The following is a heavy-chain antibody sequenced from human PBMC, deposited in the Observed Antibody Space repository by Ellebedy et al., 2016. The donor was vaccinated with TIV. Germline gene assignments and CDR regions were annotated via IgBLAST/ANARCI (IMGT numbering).Heavy chain of an antibody. D-gene: IGHD6-13*01. V-gene: IGHV5-51*01. J-gene: IGHJ5*02. CDR2: IYPGDSDT. Sequence: GESLKISXKGSGYSFTSYWIGWVRQMPGKGLEWMGIIYPGDSDTRYSPSFQGQVTISADKSISTAYLQWSSLKASDTAMYYCARSFSWKGNWFDPWGQGTLVTVSS. CDR1: GYSFTSYW. CDR3: ARSFSWKGNWFDP.